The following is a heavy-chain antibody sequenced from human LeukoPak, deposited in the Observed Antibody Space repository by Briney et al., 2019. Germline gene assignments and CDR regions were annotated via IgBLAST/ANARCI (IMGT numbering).Heavy chain of an antibody. D-gene: IGHD2-21*02. CDR3: ARAYCGADCYRSPFDD. V-gene: IGHV3-74*01. J-gene: IGHJ4*02. Sequence: RGALRVSCVASGFTFRSYWMHWVRQAPGKGLVWVSRINSDGSTTIYADSVKGRFTISRDNAKNTLYLQMNSLRVEDTAVYYRARAYCGADCYRSPFDDWGQGTLVTVSS. CDR1: GFTFRSYW. CDR2: INSDGSTT.